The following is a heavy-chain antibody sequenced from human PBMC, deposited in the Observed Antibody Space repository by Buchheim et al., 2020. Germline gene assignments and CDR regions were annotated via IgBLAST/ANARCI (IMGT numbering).Heavy chain of an antibody. V-gene: IGHV4-59*01. J-gene: IGHJ3*02. CDR2: IHNTGST. Sequence: QVQLQESGPGLVKPSETLSLTCTVSGGSISSYYWSWIRQPPGAGLEWIGYIHNTGSTYYNPSLMSRVTISVDTSKNQFSLRLSSVTAADTAVYYCARGCSGGSCHDAFDIWGQGT. D-gene: IGHD2-15*01. CDR3: ARGCSGGSCHDAFDI. CDR1: GGSISSYY.